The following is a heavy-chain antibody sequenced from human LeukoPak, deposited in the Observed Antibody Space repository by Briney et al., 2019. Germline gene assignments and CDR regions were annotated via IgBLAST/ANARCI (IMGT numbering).Heavy chain of an antibody. CDR2: ISSSGSTI. V-gene: IGHV3-11*01. Sequence: GGSLRLSCAASGFTFSDYYMSWIRQAPGKGLEWVSYISSSGSTIYYADSVKGRFTISRDNAKNSLYLQMNSLRAEDTAVYYCASTPRGVLWWGDAFDIWGQGTMVTVSS. CDR3: ASTPRGVLWWGDAFDI. J-gene: IGHJ3*02. CDR1: GFTFSDYY. D-gene: IGHD2-21*01.